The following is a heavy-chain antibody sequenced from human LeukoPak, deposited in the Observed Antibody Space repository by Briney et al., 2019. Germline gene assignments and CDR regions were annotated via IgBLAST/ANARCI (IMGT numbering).Heavy chain of an antibody. Sequence: PSETLSLTCAVSGYSISSGYYWGWIRQPPGKGLEWIGNIYQSGSTFHNPSLKSRATISLDTSKNQFSLKLTSVTAADTAVYYCAREVGYCSRTSCLDWFDPWGQGTLVTVSS. D-gene: IGHD2-2*01. V-gene: IGHV4-38-2*01. CDR2: IYQSGST. J-gene: IGHJ5*02. CDR1: GYSISSGYY. CDR3: AREVGYCSRTSCLDWFDP.